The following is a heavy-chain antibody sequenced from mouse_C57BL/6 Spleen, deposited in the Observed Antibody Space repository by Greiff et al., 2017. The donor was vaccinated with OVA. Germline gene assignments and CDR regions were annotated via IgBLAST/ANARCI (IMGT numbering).Heavy chain of an antibody. CDR3: ARGAGTRDFDY. J-gene: IGHJ2*01. D-gene: IGHD4-1*01. V-gene: IGHV3-6*01. CDR2: ISYDGSN. Sequence: EVQLVESGPGLVKPSQSLSLTCSVPGYSITSGYYWNWIRQFPGNKLEWMGYISYDGSNNYNPSLKNRISITRDTSKNQFFLKLNSVTTEDTATYYCARGAGTRDFDYWGQGTTLTVSS. CDR1: GYSITSGYY.